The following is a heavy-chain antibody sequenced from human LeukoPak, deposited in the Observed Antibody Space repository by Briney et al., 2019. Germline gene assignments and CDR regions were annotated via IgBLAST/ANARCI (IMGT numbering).Heavy chain of an antibody. J-gene: IGHJ3*02. CDR3: ARKTGGSLDI. D-gene: IGHD7-27*01. V-gene: IGHV3-48*01. Sequence: TGGSLRLSCAASGFTFSSYSMNWVRQAPGKGLEWVTYISSSSSTIYYADSVKGRFTISRDNDKNSLYLEMNSLRAEDTAVYYCARKTGGSLDIWGQGTMVTVSS. CDR1: GFTFSSYS. CDR2: ISSSSSTI.